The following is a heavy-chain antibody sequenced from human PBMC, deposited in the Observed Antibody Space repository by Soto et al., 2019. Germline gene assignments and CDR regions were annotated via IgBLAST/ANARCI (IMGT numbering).Heavy chain of an antibody. Sequence: SETLSLTCAVYGGSFSGYYWSWIRQPPGKGLEWIGEINHSGSTNYNPSLKSRVTISVDTSKNQFSLKLSSVTAADTAVYYCARGLNGVAARGYYYYGMDVWGQGTTVTVSS. CDR2: INHSGST. J-gene: IGHJ6*02. CDR1: GGSFSGYY. D-gene: IGHD6-6*01. CDR3: ARGLNGVAARGYYYYGMDV. V-gene: IGHV4-34*01.